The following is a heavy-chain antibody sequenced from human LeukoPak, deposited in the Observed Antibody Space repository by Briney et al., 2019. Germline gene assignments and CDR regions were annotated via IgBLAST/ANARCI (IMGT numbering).Heavy chain of an antibody. V-gene: IGHV1-46*01. J-gene: IGHJ4*02. CDR2: INPSGGST. D-gene: IGHD6-13*01. CDR1: GYTFTSYY. CDR3: ARSRSSPAEYDY. Sequence: ASVKVSCKASGYTFTSYYMHWVRQAPGQGLEWMGIINPSGGSTSYAQKFQGRVTMTRDMSTSTVYMELSSLRSEDTAVYYCARSRSSPAEYDYWGQGTLVTVSS.